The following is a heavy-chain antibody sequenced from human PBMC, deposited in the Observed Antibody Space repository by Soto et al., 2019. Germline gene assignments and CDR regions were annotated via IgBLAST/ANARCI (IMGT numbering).Heavy chain of an antibody. CDR2: INHSGST. J-gene: IGHJ5*02. Sequence: SETLSVTCAVYGGSFSGYYWSWIRQPPGKGLEWIGEINHSGSTNYNPSLKSRVTISVDTSKNQFSLKLSSVTAADTAVYYCARGRVTMVRGVIGIYNWFDPWGQGTLVTVS. V-gene: IGHV4-34*01. D-gene: IGHD3-10*01. CDR3: ARGRVTMVRGVIGIYNWFDP. CDR1: GGSFSGYY.